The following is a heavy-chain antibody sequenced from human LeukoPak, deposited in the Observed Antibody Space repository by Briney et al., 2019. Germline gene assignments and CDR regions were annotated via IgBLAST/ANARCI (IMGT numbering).Heavy chain of an antibody. D-gene: IGHD6-13*01. J-gene: IGHJ3*02. CDR1: GDSISSGSYY. CDR2: IHTSGST. CDR3: ARGGAAARGNNAFDI. Sequence: SETLSLTCSVSGDSISSGSYYWSWIRQPAGKGLEWIGRIHTSGSTNYNSPLKSRVTISLDTSKSQFSLSLTSVTAADTAVYYCARGGAAARGNNAFDIWGQGTMVTVSS. V-gene: IGHV4-61*02.